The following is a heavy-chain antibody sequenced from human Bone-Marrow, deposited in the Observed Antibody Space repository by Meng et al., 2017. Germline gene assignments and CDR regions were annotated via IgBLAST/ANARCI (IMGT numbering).Heavy chain of an antibody. CDR3: ARDFVAVAGPGLPYYFDY. D-gene: IGHD6-19*01. CDR1: GFTFDDYA. Sequence: SLKISCAASGFTFDDYAMHWVRQAPGKGLEWVSGISWNRGSIGYADSVKGRFTISRDNAKNSLYLQMNSLRAEDTAVYYCARDFVAVAGPGLPYYFDYWGQGTLVTVSS. V-gene: IGHV3-9*01. J-gene: IGHJ4*02. CDR2: ISWNRGSI.